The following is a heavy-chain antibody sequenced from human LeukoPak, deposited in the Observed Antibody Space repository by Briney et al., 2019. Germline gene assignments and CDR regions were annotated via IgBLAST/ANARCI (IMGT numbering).Heavy chain of an antibody. CDR2: ISSSSSYT. CDR1: GFTFSDYY. V-gene: IGHV3-11*05. CDR3: ARGRYDSSGYNAFDI. J-gene: IGHJ3*02. D-gene: IGHD3-22*01. Sequence: TGGPLRLSCAASGFTFSDYYMSWIRQAPGKGLEWVSYISSSSSYTNYADSVKGRFTISRDNAKNSLYLQMNSLRAEDTAVYYCARGRYDSSGYNAFDIWGQGTMVTVSS.